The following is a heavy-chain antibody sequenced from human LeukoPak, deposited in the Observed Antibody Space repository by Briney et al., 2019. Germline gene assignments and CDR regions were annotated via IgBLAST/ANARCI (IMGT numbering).Heavy chain of an antibody. CDR1: GFTFSSYA. J-gene: IGHJ4*02. Sequence: GGSLRLSCAASGFTFSSYAMSWIRQAPGKGLEWVSAISGSGGSTYYADSVKGRFTISRDNSKNTLYLQMNSLRAEDTAVYYCASNDYGDYVPFDYWGQGTLVTVSS. CDR3: ASNDYGDYVPFDY. CDR2: ISGSGGST. D-gene: IGHD4-17*01. V-gene: IGHV3-23*01.